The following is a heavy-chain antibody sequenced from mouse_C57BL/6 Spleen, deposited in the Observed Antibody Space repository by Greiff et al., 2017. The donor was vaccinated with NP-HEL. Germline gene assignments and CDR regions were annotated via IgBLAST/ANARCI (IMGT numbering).Heavy chain of an antibody. D-gene: IGHD1-1*01. CDR1: GYAFSSSW. Sequence: QVQLQQSGPELVKPGASVKISCKASGYAFSSSWMNWVKQRPGKGLEWIGRIYPGDGDTNYNGKFKGKATLTADKSSSTAYMQLSSLTSEDSAVYFCARRPTESYAMDYWGQGTSVTVSS. CDR3: ARRPTESYAMDY. J-gene: IGHJ4*01. V-gene: IGHV1-82*01. CDR2: IYPGDGDT.